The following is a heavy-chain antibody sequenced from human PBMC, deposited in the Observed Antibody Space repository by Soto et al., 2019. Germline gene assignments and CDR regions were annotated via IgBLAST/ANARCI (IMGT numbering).Heavy chain of an antibody. CDR3: ARSRGQYSSSWYVGDY. D-gene: IGHD6-13*01. CDR1: GGTFSSDT. CDR2: IIPILGIA. V-gene: IGHV1-69*02. J-gene: IGHJ4*02. Sequence: QVQLVQSGAEVKKPGSSVKVSCKASGGTFSSDTISWVLQAPGQGLQWMGRIIPILGIANYAQKFQGRVTITADKSTSTAYMVLSSLRSEDTAVYYCARSRGQYSSSWYVGDYWGQGTLVTVSS.